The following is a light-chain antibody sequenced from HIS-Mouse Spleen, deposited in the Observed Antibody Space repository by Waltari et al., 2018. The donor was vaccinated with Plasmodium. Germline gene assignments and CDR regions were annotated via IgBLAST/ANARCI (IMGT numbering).Light chain of an antibody. J-gene: IGKJ1*01. Sequence: DIVMTQSPDSLAVSLGERATINCQSSQSVLYSSNNKNYLAWYQQKPGQPPKLLLYWAATRETGVPDRCSGSGSGTDFTLTISSLQAEDVAVYYCQQYYSTPWTFGQGTKVEIK. CDR3: QQYYSTPWT. V-gene: IGKV4-1*01. CDR2: WAA. CDR1: QSVLYSSNNKNY.